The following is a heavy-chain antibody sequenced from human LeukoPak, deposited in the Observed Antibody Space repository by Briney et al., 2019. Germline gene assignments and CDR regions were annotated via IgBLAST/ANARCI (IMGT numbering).Heavy chain of an antibody. CDR3: ARPAPGTYSTFDY. Sequence: GGSLRLSCAASGFIFSSYTMNWVRQAPGKGRECVSYISNSGSALNYADSVKGRFTISRDNAQNSLYLQVNSLRAEDTAVYYCARPAPGTYSTFDYWGPGTLVTVSS. CDR2: ISNSGSAL. CDR1: GFIFSSYT. V-gene: IGHV3-48*01. J-gene: IGHJ4*02. D-gene: IGHD6-13*01.